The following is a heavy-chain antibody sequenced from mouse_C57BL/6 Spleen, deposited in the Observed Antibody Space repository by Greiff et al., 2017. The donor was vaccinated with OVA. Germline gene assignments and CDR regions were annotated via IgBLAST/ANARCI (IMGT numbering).Heavy chain of an antibody. CDR2: IDPSDSET. Sequence: VQLQQPGAELVRPGSSVKLSCKASGYTFTSYWMHWVKQRPIQGLEWIGNIDPSDSETHYNQKFKDKATLTVDKSSSTAYMQLSSLTSEDSAVYYCARYDWDGYAMDYWGQGTSVTVSS. J-gene: IGHJ4*01. CDR3: ARYDWDGYAMDY. CDR1: GYTFTSYW. D-gene: IGHD4-1*01. V-gene: IGHV1-52*01.